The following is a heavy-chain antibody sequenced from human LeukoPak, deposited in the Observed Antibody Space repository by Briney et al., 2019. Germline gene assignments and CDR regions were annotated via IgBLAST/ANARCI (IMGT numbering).Heavy chain of an antibody. V-gene: IGHV1-18*01. J-gene: IGHJ6*02. D-gene: IGHD6-19*01. CDR1: GYTFTSYG. CDR3: ARDLNSSGWSDYYYYYYGMDV. CDR2: ISAYNGNT. Sequence: ASVTVSCKASGYTFTSYGISWVRQAPGQGLEWMGWISAYNGNTNYAQKLQGRVTMTTDTSTSTAYMELRSLRSDDTAVYYCARDLNSSGWSDYYYYYYGMDVWGQGTTVTVSS.